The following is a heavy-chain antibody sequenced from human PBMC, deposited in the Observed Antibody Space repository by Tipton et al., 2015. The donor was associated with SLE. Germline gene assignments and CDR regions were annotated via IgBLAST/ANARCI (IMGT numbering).Heavy chain of an antibody. V-gene: IGHV4-34*01. CDR2: INHSGST. Sequence: TLSLTCTVSGGSISSYYWSWIRQPPGKGLEWIGEINHSGSTNYNPSLKSRVTISVDTSKNQFSLKLSSVTAADTAVYYCARGVVRFDYWGQGTLVTVSS. J-gene: IGHJ4*02. D-gene: IGHD3-10*01. CDR3: ARGVVRFDY. CDR1: GGSISSYY.